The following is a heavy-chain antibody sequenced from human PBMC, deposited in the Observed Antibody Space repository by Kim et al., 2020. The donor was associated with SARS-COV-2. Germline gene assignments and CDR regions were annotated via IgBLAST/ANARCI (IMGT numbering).Heavy chain of an antibody. V-gene: IGHV4-59*01. Sequence: SETLSLTCTVSGGSISSYYWSWIRQPPGKGLEWIGYIYYSGSTNYNPSPKSRVTISVDTSTNHFPLKLISGTAADTSGYYCPRGNGVATITSYYFDYWG. CDR3: PRGNGVATITSYYFDY. D-gene: IGHD5-12*01. CDR2: IYYSGST. J-gene: IGHJ4*01. CDR1: GGSISSYY.